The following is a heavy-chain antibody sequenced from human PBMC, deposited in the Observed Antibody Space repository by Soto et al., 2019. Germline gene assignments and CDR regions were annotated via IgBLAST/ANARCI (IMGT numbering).Heavy chain of an antibody. V-gene: IGHV3-30-3*01. Sequence: HLGGSLRLSCAASGFTFSSYAMHWVRQAPGKGLEWVAVISYDGSNKYYADSVKGRFTISRDNSKNTLYLQMNSLRAEDTAVYYCARTLSGGDCYSGYCSYYYGMDVWGQGTTVTVSS. D-gene: IGHD2-21*02. J-gene: IGHJ6*02. CDR1: GFTFSSYA. CDR3: ARTLSGGDCYSGYCSYYYGMDV. CDR2: ISYDGSNK.